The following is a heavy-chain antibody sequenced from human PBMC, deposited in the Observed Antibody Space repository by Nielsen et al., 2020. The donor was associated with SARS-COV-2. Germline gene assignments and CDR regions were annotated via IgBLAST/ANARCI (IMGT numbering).Heavy chain of an antibody. CDR2: VSASGGST. Sequence: GGSLRLPCATSGFTFNIYAMAWVRRAPGRGLQWVTGVSASGGSTYYTDSVKGRFSISRDNSKNTLFLQMHSLRIEETALYYCAKDGVVRGDALDLWGQATMATVSS. V-gene: IGHV3-23*01. J-gene: IGHJ3*01. CDR3: AKDGVVRGDALDL. CDR1: GFTFNIYA. D-gene: IGHD3-10*01.